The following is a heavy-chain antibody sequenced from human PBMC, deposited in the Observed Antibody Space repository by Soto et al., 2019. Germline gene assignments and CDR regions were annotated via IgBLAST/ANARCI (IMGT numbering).Heavy chain of an antibody. CDR3: ARVARDYSNYDWFDP. CDR2: IIPIFGTA. Sequence: SVKVSCKASGGTFSSYAISWVRQAPGQGLEWMGGIIPIFGTANYAQKFQGRVTITADGSTSTAYMELSSLRSEDTAVYYCARVARDYSNYDWFDPWGQGTLVTVSS. CDR1: GGTFSSYA. V-gene: IGHV1-69*13. D-gene: IGHD4-4*01. J-gene: IGHJ5*02.